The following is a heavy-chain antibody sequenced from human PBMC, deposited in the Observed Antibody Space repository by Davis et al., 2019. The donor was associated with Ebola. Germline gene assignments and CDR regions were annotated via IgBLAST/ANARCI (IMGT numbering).Heavy chain of an antibody. CDR1: GGAISRFY. Sequence: PSETLSLTCTVSGGAISRFYWSWIRQSPGKGLEWIGYIYYSGSTKYNPSLNSRVTISVDTSKNQFSLNLTSVTAADTAMYYCAKSRRGSLSVWFDSWSQGTLVTVSS. J-gene: IGHJ5*01. CDR3: AKSRRGSLSVWFDS. D-gene: IGHD2-2*01. CDR2: IYYSGST. V-gene: IGHV4-59*01.